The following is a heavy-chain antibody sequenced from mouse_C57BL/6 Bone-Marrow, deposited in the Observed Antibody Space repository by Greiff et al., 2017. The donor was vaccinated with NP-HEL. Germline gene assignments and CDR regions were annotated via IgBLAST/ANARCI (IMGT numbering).Heavy chain of an antibody. D-gene: IGHD2-5*01. CDR2: IWTGGGR. J-gene: IGHJ2*01. CDR3: ARKGDSNYVDY. V-gene: IGHV2-9-1*01. Sequence: VQVVESGPGLVAPSQSLSITCTVSGFSLTSYAISWVRQSPGKGLEWLGVIWTGGGRNYNSDLKSRMSISKDNANSQVFLKMNSLQTDATARYYCARKGDSNYVDYWGQGTTLTVSS. CDR1: GFSLTSYA.